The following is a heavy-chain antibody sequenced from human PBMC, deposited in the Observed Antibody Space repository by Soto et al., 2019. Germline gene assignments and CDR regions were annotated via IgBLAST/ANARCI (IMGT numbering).Heavy chain of an antibody. CDR1: GFTFSSYG. J-gene: IGHJ4*02. D-gene: IGHD3-22*01. CDR2: IWYDGSNK. V-gene: IGHV3-33*01. CDR3: ARSGYYYDSSGYSFDY. Sequence: PLVSMRLSCAASGFTFSSYGMHWVRQAPGKGLEWVAVIWYDGSNKYYAASVKGRFTISRDNSKNTLYLQMNSLRAEDTAVYYCARSGYYYDSSGYSFDYWGQGTLVTVSS.